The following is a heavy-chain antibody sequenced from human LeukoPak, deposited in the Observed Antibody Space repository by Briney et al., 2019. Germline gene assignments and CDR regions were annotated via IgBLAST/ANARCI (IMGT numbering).Heavy chain of an antibody. D-gene: IGHD3-3*01. J-gene: IGHJ6*02. CDR2: MNPNSGNT. Sequence: GASVKVSCKASGGTFSSYAISWVRQATGQGLEWMGWMNPNSGNTGYAQKFQGRVTMTRNTSISTAYMELSSLRSEDTAVYYCARGPAYYDFWSGLSPTYGMDVWGQGTTVTVSS. CDR3: ARGPAYYDFWSGLSPTYGMDV. V-gene: IGHV1-8*02. CDR1: GGTFSSYA.